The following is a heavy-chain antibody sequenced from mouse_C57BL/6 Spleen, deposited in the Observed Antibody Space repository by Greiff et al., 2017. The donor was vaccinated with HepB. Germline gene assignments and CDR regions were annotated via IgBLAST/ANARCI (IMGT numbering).Heavy chain of an antibody. V-gene: IGHV3-6*01. J-gene: IGHJ2*01. CDR1: GYSITSGYY. Sequence: EVQLQESGPGLVKPSQSLSLTCSVTGYSITSGYYWNWIRQFPGNKLEWMGYISYDGSNNYNPSLKNRISITRDTSKNQFFLKLNSVTTEDTATYYGARLLGYFDYWGQGTTLTVSS. CDR3: ARLLGYFDY. CDR2: ISYDGSN. D-gene: IGHD2-12*01.